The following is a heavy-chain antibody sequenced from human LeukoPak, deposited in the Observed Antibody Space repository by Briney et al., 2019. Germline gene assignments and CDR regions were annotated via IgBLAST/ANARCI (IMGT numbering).Heavy chain of an antibody. J-gene: IGHJ6*04. CDR3: ARDGKGYSGYAYYYYGMDV. CDR2: ISAYNGNT. V-gene: IGHV1-18*04. D-gene: IGHD5-12*01. Sequence: ASVKVSCKASGYTFTSYGISWVRQAPGLGLEWMGWISAYNGNTNYAQKLQGRVTMTTDTSTSTAYMELRSLRSDDTAVYYCARDGKGYSGYAYYYYGMDVWGKGTTVTVSS. CDR1: GYTFTSYG.